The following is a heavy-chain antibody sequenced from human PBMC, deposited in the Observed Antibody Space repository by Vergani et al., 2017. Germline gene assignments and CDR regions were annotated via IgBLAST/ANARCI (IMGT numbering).Heavy chain of an antibody. CDR2: INPSGGHT. Sequence: QVQVVQSGAEVKKSGASAKVSCKTSGYTFSNYYMHLVRQAPGQWLEWMGIINPSGGHTNYAQKFQGRVTMTRDTSTSTVYMELSSLRSEDTAIYYCARGDYGILTGYRYWGQGTLVTVSA. D-gene: IGHD3-9*01. CDR1: GYTFSNYY. CDR3: ARGDYGILTGYRY. V-gene: IGHV1-46*03. J-gene: IGHJ4*02.